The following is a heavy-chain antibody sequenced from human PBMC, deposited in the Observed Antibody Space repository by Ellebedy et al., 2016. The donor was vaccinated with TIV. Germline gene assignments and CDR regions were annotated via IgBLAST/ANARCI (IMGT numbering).Heavy chain of an antibody. D-gene: IGHD3-16*02. Sequence: AASVKVSCKASGYSFSNYAIHWVRQAPGQRLEWMGWINGGNGNTKYSQTFQGRVTITRDTSASTAYMELSSLRSEDTAFFYCAREGREWSSWDLSVFDHWGQGTLVTVSS. CDR3: AREGREWSSWDLSVFDH. V-gene: IGHV1-3*01. CDR1: GYSFSNYA. CDR2: INGGNGNT. J-gene: IGHJ4*02.